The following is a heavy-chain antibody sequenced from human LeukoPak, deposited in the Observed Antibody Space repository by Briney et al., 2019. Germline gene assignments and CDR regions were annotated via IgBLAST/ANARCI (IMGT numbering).Heavy chain of an antibody. Sequence: GGSLRLSCAASGLTFSGSGIHWVRQASGKGLEWLGRIGRQGDSDATRYAASLKGNITISKVDSRNAAYLQMTSLKTEDPAVYYCAGDYNFLTGLNYWGEGTLVTVSS. D-gene: IGHD3-9*01. CDR1: GLTFSGSG. V-gene: IGHV3-73*01. CDR2: IGRQGDSDAT. J-gene: IGHJ4*02. CDR3: AGDYNFLTGLNY.